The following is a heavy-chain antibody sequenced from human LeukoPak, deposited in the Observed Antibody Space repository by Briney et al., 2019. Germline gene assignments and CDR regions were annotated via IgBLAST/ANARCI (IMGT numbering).Heavy chain of an antibody. D-gene: IGHD2-2*01. J-gene: IGHJ4*02. CDR3: ARGMGSTTFADFDY. CDR2: ISTYNGNT. V-gene: IGHV1-18*01. Sequence: ASVNVSCKASGYALTSSGISWVRQAPGQGLEWMGWISTYNGNTNYAQGLQGRVSLTTDTSTSTIYLELRSLRSDDTAVYYCARGMGSTTFADFDYWGQGTLVIVSS. CDR1: GYALTSSG.